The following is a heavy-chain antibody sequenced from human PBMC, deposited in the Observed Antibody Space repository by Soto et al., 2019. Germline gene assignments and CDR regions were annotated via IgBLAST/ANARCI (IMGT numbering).Heavy chain of an antibody. CDR1: TFTFSNYW. CDR2: INRDGSRT. V-gene: IGHV3-74*01. D-gene: IGHD3-9*01. Sequence: EVILVESGGGLVQPGGSLRLSCIDSTFTFSNYWFHWVRQAPDKGLVWVARINRDGSRTDYADSVRGRFTISRDNARNTLYLQMSSLTADDTAVYYCTKDLTGGKDNWGRGALVTVSP. CDR3: TKDLTGGKDN. J-gene: IGHJ4*02.